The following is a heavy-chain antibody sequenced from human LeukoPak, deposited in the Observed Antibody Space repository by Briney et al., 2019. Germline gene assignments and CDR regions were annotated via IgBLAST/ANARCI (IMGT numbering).Heavy chain of an antibody. V-gene: IGHV1-46*01. CDR2: INPSGGST. D-gene: IGHD2-21*01. CDR3: ARGGDDLNGMDV. CDR1: GFPFTRYD. J-gene: IGHJ6*02. Sequence: ASVKVSCKASGFPFTRYDINWVRQTSAQGLEWMGIINPSGGSTSYAQKFQGRVTMTRDTSTSTVYMELSSLRSEDTAVYYCARGGDDLNGMDVWGQGTTVTVSS.